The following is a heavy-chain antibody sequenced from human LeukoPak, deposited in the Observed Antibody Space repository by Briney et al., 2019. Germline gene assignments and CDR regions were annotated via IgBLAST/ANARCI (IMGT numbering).Heavy chain of an antibody. D-gene: IGHD2-2*01. J-gene: IGHJ4*02. V-gene: IGHV3-7*01. CDR3: VTSSEAPANM. Sequence: PGGTLRLSCAVSGFTFSAYWMSWVRQAPGKGLEWVANIRQDGSAKFYVDSVRGRFTITRDNAKNSLYLQMNSLRAEDTGVYYCVTSSEAPANMWGLGTLVTVSS. CDR2: IRQDGSAK. CDR1: GFTFSAYW.